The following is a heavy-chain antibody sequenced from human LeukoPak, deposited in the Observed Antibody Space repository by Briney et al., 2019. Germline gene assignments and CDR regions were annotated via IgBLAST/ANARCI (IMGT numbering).Heavy chain of an antibody. CDR1: RFAFHNYA. V-gene: IGHV3-23*01. Sequence: GGSLRLSCAASRFAFHNYAMTWIRQAPERGLEWVSSISVDGGDIKYTDSAKGRFTISRDNSKGTLYLQMDSLRVEDTAVYYCGKDPNGNFIGAFDFWGQGTMTVSS. CDR3: GKDPNGNFIGAFDF. D-gene: IGHD4-23*01. J-gene: IGHJ3*01. CDR2: ISVDGGDI.